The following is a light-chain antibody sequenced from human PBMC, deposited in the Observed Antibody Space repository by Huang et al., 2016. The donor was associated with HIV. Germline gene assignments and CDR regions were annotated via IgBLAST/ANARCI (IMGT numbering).Light chain of an antibody. J-gene: IGKJ3*01. CDR1: QSLSSN. CDR3: QQYNNWPFT. CDR2: GAS. Sequence: EIVMTQSPATLSVSPGERATLSCRASQSLSSNLAWYQQKPGQAPRLLSYGASTRATGSPARFSGSGSETEFTLTISSLQSEDFAVYYCQQYNNWPFTFGPGTKVDIK. V-gene: IGKV3-15*01.